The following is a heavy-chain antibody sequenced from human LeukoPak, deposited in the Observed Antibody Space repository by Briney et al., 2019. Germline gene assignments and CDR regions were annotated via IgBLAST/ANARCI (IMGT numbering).Heavy chain of an antibody. D-gene: IGHD3-22*01. J-gene: IGHJ4*02. V-gene: IGHV3-23*01. Sequence: GGSLRLSCVASGFTFSSYAMSWVRQAPGKGLERVSAITTGGDFSHYADSVKGRFAISRGNSKNTLYLQMNSLRAEDTAVYYCAKGSEYYYDSSWPDYWGQGTLVTVSS. CDR2: ITTGGDFS. CDR3: AKGSEYYYDSSWPDY. CDR1: GFTFSSYA.